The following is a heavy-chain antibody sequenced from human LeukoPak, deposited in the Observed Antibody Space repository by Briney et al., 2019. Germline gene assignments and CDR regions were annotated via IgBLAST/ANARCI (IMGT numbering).Heavy chain of an antibody. CDR3: ARDRDCSGGSCYYYYYGMDV. J-gene: IGHJ6*02. Sequence: GGSLRLSCAASGFTFSSYSMNWVRQAPGKGLEWVAVIWYDGSNKYYADSVKGRFTISRDNSKNTLYLQMNRLRAEDTAVYYCARDRDCSGGSCYYYYYGMDVWGQGTTVTVSS. CDR1: GFTFSSYS. V-gene: IGHV3-33*08. D-gene: IGHD2-15*01. CDR2: IWYDGSNK.